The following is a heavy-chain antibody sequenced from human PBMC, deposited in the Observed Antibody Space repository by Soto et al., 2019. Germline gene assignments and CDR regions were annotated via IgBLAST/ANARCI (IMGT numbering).Heavy chain of an antibody. V-gene: IGHV4-61*01. CDR1: GGSVSSGSYH. CDR3: ARVGDSSGYYYLVFDY. J-gene: IGHJ4*02. Sequence: QVQLQESGPGLVKPSETLSLTCTVSGGSVSSGSYHWSWIRQPPGKGLEWIGYIYNSGSTNYNPSLKSRVTISVDTSKNQFSLKLSSVTAADTAVYYCARVGDSSGYYYLVFDYWGQGTLVTVSS. D-gene: IGHD3-22*01. CDR2: IYNSGST.